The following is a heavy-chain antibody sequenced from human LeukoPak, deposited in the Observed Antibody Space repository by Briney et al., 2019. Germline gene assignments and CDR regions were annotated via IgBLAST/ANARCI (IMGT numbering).Heavy chain of an antibody. V-gene: IGHV3-53*01. J-gene: IGHJ4*02. D-gene: IGHD6-6*01. CDR1: GFTVSSNY. CDR3: ARASPGSSPFDY. CDR2: IYSGGST. Sequence: PGGSLRLSCAASGFTVSSNYMSWVRQAPGKGLKWVSVIYSGGSTYYADSVKGRFTISRDNSKNTLYLQMNSLRAEDTAVYYCARASPGSSPFDYWGQGTLVTVSS.